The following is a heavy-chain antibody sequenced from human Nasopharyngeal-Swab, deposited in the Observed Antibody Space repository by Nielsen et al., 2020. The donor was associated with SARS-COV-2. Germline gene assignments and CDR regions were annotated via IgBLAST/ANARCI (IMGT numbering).Heavy chain of an antibody. CDR1: GYTFTSYG. D-gene: IGHD1-14*01. J-gene: IGHJ6*02. CDR3: ARQGLGTPGYYGMDV. Sequence: ASVKVSRKASGYTFTSYGISWVRQAPGQGLEWMGWISAYNGNTNYAQKLQGRVTMTTDTSTSTAYMELRSLRSDGTAVYYCARQGLGTPGYYGMDVWGQGTTVTVSS. CDR2: ISAYNGNT. V-gene: IGHV1-18*01.